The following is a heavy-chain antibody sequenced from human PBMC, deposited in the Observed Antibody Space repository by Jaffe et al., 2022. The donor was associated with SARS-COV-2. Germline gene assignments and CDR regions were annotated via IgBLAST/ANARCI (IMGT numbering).Heavy chain of an antibody. V-gene: IGHV3-15*01. CDR2: IKSKTDGGTT. D-gene: IGHD5-12*01. Sequence: EVQLVESGGGLVKPGGSLRLSCAASGFTFSNAWMSWVRQAPGKGLEWVGRIKSKTDGGTTDYAAPVKGRFTISRDDSKNTLYLQMNSLKTEDTAVYYCTTRRDSGYNYLFVNWGQGTLVTVSS. J-gene: IGHJ4*02. CDR1: GFTFSNAW. CDR3: TTRRDSGYNYLFVN.